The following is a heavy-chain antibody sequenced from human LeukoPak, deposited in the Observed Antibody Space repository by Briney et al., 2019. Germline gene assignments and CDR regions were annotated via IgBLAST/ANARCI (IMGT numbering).Heavy chain of an antibody. V-gene: IGHV3-23*01. CDR1: GFTFSSYS. D-gene: IGHD6-25*01. Sequence: GGSLRLSCAASGFTFSSYSMNWVRQAPGKGLEWVSAISSSGDTTYYADSVKGRFTISRDNSKNTLYLQMNSLRAEDAAVYYCAKPLGSAPHFDSWGQGTLVTVSS. J-gene: IGHJ4*02. CDR3: AKPLGSAPHFDS. CDR2: ISSSGDTT.